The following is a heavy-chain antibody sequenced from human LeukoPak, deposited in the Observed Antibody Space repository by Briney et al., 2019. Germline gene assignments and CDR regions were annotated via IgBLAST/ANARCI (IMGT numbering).Heavy chain of an antibody. CDR3: AKRHYDSSGYAFDI. J-gene: IGHJ3*02. V-gene: IGHV3-30*02. CDR1: GFTFSSYG. D-gene: IGHD3-22*01. CDR2: IRYDGSNK. Sequence: PGGSLRLSCAASGFTFSSYGMHWVRQAPGKGLEWVAFIRYDGSNKYYADSVKGRFTISRDNSKNTLYLQMNSLRAEDTAVYYCAKRHYDSSGYAFDIWGQGTMVTVSS.